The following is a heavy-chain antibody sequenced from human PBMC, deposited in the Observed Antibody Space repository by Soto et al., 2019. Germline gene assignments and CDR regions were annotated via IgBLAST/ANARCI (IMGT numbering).Heavy chain of an antibody. V-gene: IGHV3-48*02. CDR1: GFTFSSYS. J-gene: IGHJ4*02. Sequence: GGSLRLSCAASGFTFSSYSMNWVRQAPGKGLEWVSYISSSSSTIYYADSVKGRFTISRDNAKNSLYLQMSSLRDEDTAVYYCARDYYDSSGYYYYWGQGTLVTVSS. CDR3: ARDYYDSSGYYYY. D-gene: IGHD3-22*01. CDR2: ISSSSSTI.